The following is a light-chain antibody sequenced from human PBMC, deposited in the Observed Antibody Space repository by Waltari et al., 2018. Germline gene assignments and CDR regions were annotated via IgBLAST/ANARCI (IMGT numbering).Light chain of an antibody. CDR1: QTLLYNSNNKNY. Sequence: DIVMTQSPDSLAVSLGERATINCQSSQTLLYNSNNKNYLAWYQQKPGQPPQLLVYWASILYSGVPDRFSGSGSGTDFTLTISSLQAEDAAVYYCQQYYTIPLTFGGGTKVEIK. CDR2: WAS. J-gene: IGKJ4*01. V-gene: IGKV4-1*01. CDR3: QQYYTIPLT.